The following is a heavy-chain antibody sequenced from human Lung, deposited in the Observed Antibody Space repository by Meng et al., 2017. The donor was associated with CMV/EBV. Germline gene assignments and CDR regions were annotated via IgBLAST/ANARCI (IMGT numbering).Heavy chain of an antibody. D-gene: IGHD1/OR15-1a*01. CDR2: TYYSGAT. J-gene: IGHJ4*02. CDR3: VRDNGVNGTTDY. Sequence: TVSGASINNGDCYWSWIRQPPGKGLECMGYTYYSGATYSSPSLRGRLTISIDTSRNQFSLKLYSVTAADTAVYYCVRDNGVNGTTDYWGQGTLVTVSS. V-gene: IGHV4-30-4*08. CDR1: GASINNGDCY.